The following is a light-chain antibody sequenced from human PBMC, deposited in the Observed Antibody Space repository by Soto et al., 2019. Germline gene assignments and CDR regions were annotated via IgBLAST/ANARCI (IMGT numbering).Light chain of an antibody. CDR2: KVS. CDR1: QTINTW. CDR3: QQYRWYWT. J-gene: IGKJ1*01. V-gene: IGKV1-5*03. Sequence: DIQMTQSPSTLSASVGDRVTISCRASQTINTWLAWYQQKPGKATLLLIYKVSHLQSGVPSRFSGSGSGTEFTLTISSLQPDECATYDGQQYRWYWTFVQGTQVEIK.